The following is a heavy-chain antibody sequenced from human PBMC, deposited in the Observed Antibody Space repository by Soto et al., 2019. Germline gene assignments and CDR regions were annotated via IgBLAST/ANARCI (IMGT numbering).Heavy chain of an antibody. Sequence: GGSLRLSCAGSGFTFSSYAMSWVRQAPGKGLEWVSAISGSGGSTYYADSVKGRFTISRDNSKNTLYLQMNSLRAEDTAVYYCAKRYSGSYYLPLDYWGQGTLVTVSS. J-gene: IGHJ4*02. CDR2: ISGSGGST. CDR1: GFTFSSYA. V-gene: IGHV3-23*01. CDR3: AKRYSGSYYLPLDY. D-gene: IGHD1-26*01.